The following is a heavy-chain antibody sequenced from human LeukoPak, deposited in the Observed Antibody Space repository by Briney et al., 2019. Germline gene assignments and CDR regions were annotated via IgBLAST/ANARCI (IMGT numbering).Heavy chain of an antibody. CDR3: AKHYYGSGNYYNSKPAGFEY. CDR2: IRGSGSST. D-gene: IGHD3-10*01. Sequence: PGGSLRLSCAASGFTFSSYGMSWVRQAPGKGLEWVSGIRGSGSSTYYADSVKGRFTISRDNSKNTLYLQMNSLRGEDTAVYYCAKHYYGSGNYYNSKPAGFEYRGQGTLVTVSA. V-gene: IGHV3-23*01. J-gene: IGHJ4*02. CDR1: GFTFSSYG.